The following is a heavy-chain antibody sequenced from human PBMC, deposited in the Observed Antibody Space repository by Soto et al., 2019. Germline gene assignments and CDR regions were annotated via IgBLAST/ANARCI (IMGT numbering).Heavy chain of an antibody. Sequence: QVQLVESGGGVVQPGRSLRLSCAASGFTFSSYGMHWVRQAPGKGLEWVAVIWYDGSNKYYADSVKGRFTISRDNSKNTLYRQMNSLRAEDTAVYYCAREGYCSSTSCYPFDYWGQGTLVTVSS. CDR1: GFTFSSYG. V-gene: IGHV3-33*01. CDR2: IWYDGSNK. CDR3: AREGYCSSTSCYPFDY. D-gene: IGHD2-2*01. J-gene: IGHJ4*02.